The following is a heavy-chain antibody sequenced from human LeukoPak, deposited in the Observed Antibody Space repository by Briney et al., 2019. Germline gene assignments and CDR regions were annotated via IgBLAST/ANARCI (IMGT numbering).Heavy chain of an antibody. CDR1: GFTFSVFA. D-gene: IGHD3-22*01. J-gene: IGHJ4*02. V-gene: IGHV3-49*04. CDR3: TRNYNTQDFDY. Sequence: PGGSLRLSCTTSGFTFSVFAINWVRQAPGKGLEWVGLIRSSPNGGTTEYGASVKRRFIISRDDSKNIAYLQMNSLKTEDTAVYYCTRNYNTQDFDYWGQGILVTVSS. CDR2: IRSSPNGGTT.